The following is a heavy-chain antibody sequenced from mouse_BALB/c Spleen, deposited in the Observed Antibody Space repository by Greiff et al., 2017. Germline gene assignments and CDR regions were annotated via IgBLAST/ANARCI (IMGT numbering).Heavy chain of an antibody. Sequence: EVKLVESGPGLVTPSQSLSLTCTVTGYSITSDYAWNWLRQFPGNKLEWLGYISYSGSTSYNPSLKSRISITRDTSMNQFFLQLNSVTTEDTATYYCARSLGGRGYWCQGTTLTVSS. CDR1: GYSITSDYA. CDR2: ISYSGST. V-gene: IGHV3-2*02. J-gene: IGHJ2*01. D-gene: IGHD3-3*01. CDR3: ARSLGGRGY.